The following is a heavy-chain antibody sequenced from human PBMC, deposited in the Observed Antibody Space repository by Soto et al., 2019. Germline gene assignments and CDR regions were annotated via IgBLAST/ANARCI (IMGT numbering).Heavy chain of an antibody. CDR1: GGSISSYY. J-gene: IGHJ6*02. Sequence: SETLSLTCTVSGGSISSYYWSWIRQPPGKGLEWIGYIYYSGSTNYNPSLKSRVTISVDTSKNQFSLMLSSVTAADTAVYYCARVSGSYYYGMDVWGQGTTVTVSS. CDR2: IYYSGST. D-gene: IGHD1-26*01. V-gene: IGHV4-59*01. CDR3: ARVSGSYYYGMDV.